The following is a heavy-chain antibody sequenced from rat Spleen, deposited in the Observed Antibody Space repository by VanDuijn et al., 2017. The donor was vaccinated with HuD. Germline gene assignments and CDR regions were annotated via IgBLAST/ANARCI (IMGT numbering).Heavy chain of an antibody. J-gene: IGHJ4*01. CDR1: GFTFSDYN. Sequence: EVQLVETGGGLVQPGRSLKLSCAASGFTFSDYNMAWFRQATTKGLEWVAYISTGGGSTYYRDSVKGRFTISRDNAKSTLYLQMDSLRSEDTATYYCARYVWGVMDAWGQGASVTVSS. CDR3: ARYVWGVMDA. D-gene: IGHD5-1*01. CDR2: ISTGGGST. V-gene: IGHV5-25*01.